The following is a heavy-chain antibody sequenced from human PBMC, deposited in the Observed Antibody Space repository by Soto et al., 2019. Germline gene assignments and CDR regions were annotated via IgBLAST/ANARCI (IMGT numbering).Heavy chain of an antibody. V-gene: IGHV1-69*13. J-gene: IGHJ4*02. Sequence: SVKVSCKASGGTFSSYAISWVRQAPGQGLEWMGGIIPIFGTANYAQKFQGRVTITADESTSTAYMELSSLRPEDTAVYYCASRYCSGGSCYERFDYWGQGTLVTVSS. D-gene: IGHD2-15*01. CDR1: GGTFSSYA. CDR3: ASRYCSGGSCYERFDY. CDR2: IIPIFGTA.